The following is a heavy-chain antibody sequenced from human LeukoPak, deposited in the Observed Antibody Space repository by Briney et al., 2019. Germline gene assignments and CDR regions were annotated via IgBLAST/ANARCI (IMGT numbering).Heavy chain of an antibody. V-gene: IGHV3-23*01. Sequence: GGSLRLSCAASGFTFSTYPISWVRQAPGKGLEWVSAISGGGSNTYYADSVKGRFTISRDNSKNMLYLQMNSPRAEDTAVYYCVKDSVRGYSGYGNDGFEIWGQGTMVTVSS. CDR2: ISGGGSNT. CDR3: VKDSVRGYSGYGNDGFEI. J-gene: IGHJ3*02. CDR1: GFTFSTYP. D-gene: IGHD5-12*01.